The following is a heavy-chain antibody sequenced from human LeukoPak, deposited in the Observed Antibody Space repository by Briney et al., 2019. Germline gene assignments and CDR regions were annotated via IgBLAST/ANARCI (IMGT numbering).Heavy chain of an antibody. CDR1: GFTFSDYS. J-gene: IGHJ3*02. Sequence: GGSLRLSCAASGFTFSDYSMSWIRQAPETGLEWLSYTSPSGGTIYYTDSVKGRFTMSRDNAQNALYLEMNSLRAEDTAVYYCAREKKTEWTTGAFDMWGQGTMVIVSS. CDR2: TSPSGGTI. D-gene: IGHD3-3*01. CDR3: AREKKTEWTTGAFDM. V-gene: IGHV3-11*01.